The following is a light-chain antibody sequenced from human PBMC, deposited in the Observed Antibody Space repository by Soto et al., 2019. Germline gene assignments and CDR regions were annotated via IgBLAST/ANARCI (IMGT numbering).Light chain of an antibody. V-gene: IGKV1-33*01. J-gene: IGKJ3*01. Sequence: DIQMTQSPSSLSASVGDRVTITCQASQDITHYLNWYQQTAGIAPKVLISDASNLETGVPPRFSGSVSGTEFTLTISGLQPEDVATYDCQQYDNLPLTFGPGTQVESK. CDR1: QDITHY. CDR2: DAS. CDR3: QQYDNLPLT.